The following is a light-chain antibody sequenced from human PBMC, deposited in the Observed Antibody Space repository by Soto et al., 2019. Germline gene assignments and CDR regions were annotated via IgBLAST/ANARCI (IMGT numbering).Light chain of an antibody. CDR2: EVT. Sequence: QSVLTQPPSASGSPGQSVTISCTGTSSDVGGYDYVSWYQQHPGKAPKLMIYEVTIRPSGVSDRFSGSKSGNTAPLTVSGLQAEDEADYYCSSYTGGNPSDVFGTGTKVTVL. J-gene: IGLJ1*01. CDR1: SSDVGGYDY. V-gene: IGLV2-8*01. CDR3: SSYTGGNPSDV.